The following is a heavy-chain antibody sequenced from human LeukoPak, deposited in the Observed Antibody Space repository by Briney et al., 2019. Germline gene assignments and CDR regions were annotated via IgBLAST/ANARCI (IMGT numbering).Heavy chain of an antibody. CDR1: GYTLTELS. Sequence: ASVKVSCKVSGYTLTELSIHWVRQAPGKGLEGMGGFDPEDGETIYAQKFQDRVTMTEDTSTDTAYKELSSLRSEDTAVYYCAANRDSSGYYIRDYWGQGTLVTVSS. CDR2: FDPEDGET. V-gene: IGHV1-24*01. CDR3: AANRDSSGYYIRDY. D-gene: IGHD3-22*01. J-gene: IGHJ4*02.